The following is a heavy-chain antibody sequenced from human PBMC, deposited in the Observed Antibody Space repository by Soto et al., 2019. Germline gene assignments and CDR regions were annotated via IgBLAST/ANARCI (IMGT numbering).Heavy chain of an antibody. V-gene: IGHV3-30*04. D-gene: IGHD3-10*01. J-gene: IGHJ4*02. Sequence: GGSLRLSCAASGFTFSSYAMHWVRQAPGKGLEWVAVISYDGSNKYYADSVKGRFTISRDNSKNTLYLQMNSLRAEDTAVYYCARAPSTTHMVRGVIGYWGQGTLVTVSS. CDR1: GFTFSSYA. CDR2: ISYDGSNK. CDR3: ARAPSTTHMVRGVIGY.